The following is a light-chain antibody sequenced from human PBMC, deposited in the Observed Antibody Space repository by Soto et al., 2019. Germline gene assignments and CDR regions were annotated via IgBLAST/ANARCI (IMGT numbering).Light chain of an antibody. CDR1: QSVSSY. CDR3: QQRSNWPI. V-gene: IGKV3-11*01. CDR2: DAS. Sequence: EIVLTQSPATLSLSPGERATLSCRASQSVSSYLAWYQQKPGQAPRLLIYDASNRATGIPARFSGSGSGTVFTLTISSLEPEDFAVYYCQQRSNWPIFGQGTRLEIK. J-gene: IGKJ5*01.